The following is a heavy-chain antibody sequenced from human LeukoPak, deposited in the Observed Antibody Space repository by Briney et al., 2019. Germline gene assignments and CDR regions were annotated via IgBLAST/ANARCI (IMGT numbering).Heavy chain of an antibody. CDR1: GGSISSGSYY. D-gene: IGHD4-23*01. CDR2: IYTSGST. CDR3: AREIDYGGNSDY. J-gene: IGHJ4*02. Sequence: PSQTLSLTCTASGGSISSGSYYWSWIRQPAGKGLEWIGRIYTSGSTNYNPSLKSRVTISVDTSKNQFSLKLSSVTAADTAVYYCAREIDYGGNSDYWGQGTLVTVSS. V-gene: IGHV4-61*02.